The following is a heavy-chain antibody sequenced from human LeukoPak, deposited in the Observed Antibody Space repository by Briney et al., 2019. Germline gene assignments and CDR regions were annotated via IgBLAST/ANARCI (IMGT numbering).Heavy chain of an antibody. CDR1: GYSFTSYW. CDR2: IDPSDSYT. Sequence: GESLKISCKGSGYSFTSYWISWVRQMPGKGPEWMGRIDPSDSYTNYSPSFQGHVTISADKSISTAYLQWSSLKASDTAMYYCARRTVYGDYTFDYWGQGTLVTVSS. CDR3: ARRTVYGDYTFDY. J-gene: IGHJ4*02. D-gene: IGHD4-17*01. V-gene: IGHV5-10-1*01.